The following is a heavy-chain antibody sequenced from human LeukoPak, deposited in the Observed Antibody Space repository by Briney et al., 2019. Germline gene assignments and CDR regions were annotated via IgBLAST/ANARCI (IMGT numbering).Heavy chain of an antibody. CDR1: GGSISSSSYY. D-gene: IGHD2-21*02. CDR3: ASFCGGDCYYYFDY. V-gene: IGHV4-39*01. J-gene: IGHJ4*02. Sequence: SETLSLTCTVSGGSISSSSYYWGWIRQPPGKGLEWIGSIYYSGSTYYNPSLKSRVTISVDTSKNQFSLKLSSVTAADTAVYYCASFCGGDCYYYFDYWGQGTLVTVSS. CDR2: IYYSGST.